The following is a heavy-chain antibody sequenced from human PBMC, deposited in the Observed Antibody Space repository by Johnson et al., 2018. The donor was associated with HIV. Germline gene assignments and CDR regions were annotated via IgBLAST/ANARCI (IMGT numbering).Heavy chain of an antibody. CDR3: ARENWGQRMNAVDI. CDR2: ISYDGSNK. CDR1: GFTFSSYG. D-gene: IGHD7-27*01. J-gene: IGHJ3*02. Sequence: QVQLVESGGGVVQPGRSLRLSCAASGFTFSSYGMHWVRQAPGKGLEWVAVISYDGSNKYYADSVKGRFTISRDNSKNTLYLQMNSLRAEDTAVYYCARENWGQRMNAVDIWGQGTMVTVSS. V-gene: IGHV3-30*03.